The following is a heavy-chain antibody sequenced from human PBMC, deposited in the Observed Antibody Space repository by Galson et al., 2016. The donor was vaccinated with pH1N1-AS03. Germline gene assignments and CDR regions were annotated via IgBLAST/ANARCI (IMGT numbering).Heavy chain of an antibody. CDR3: ASAPRGSGSSYYFDY. CDR2: INQDGSEK. Sequence: SLRLSCAASGFTFNSYWMSWVRQAPGKGPEWVAHINQDGSEKYYVDSVKGRFTISRDNAKNSLYLQMNSLRAEDTAVYCCASAPRGSGSSYYFDYWGRGTLVTVSS. J-gene: IGHJ4*02. V-gene: IGHV3-7*03. D-gene: IGHD6-6*01. CDR1: GFTFNSYW.